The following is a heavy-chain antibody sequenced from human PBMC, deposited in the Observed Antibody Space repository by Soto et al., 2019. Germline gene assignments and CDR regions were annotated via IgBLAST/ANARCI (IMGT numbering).Heavy chain of an antibody. D-gene: IGHD3-3*02. CDR2: IYYSGST. CDR1: GGYISNTGYY. V-gene: IGHV4-39*01. CDR3: ATLHCISPNFPPLAP. Sequence: SETLCLTWTVAGGYISNTGYYWGWIRQPPGKGLERIASIYYSGSTSYNPSLQSRVTMSVDTSKNQLSLKVSSLTATDTAVFYFATLHCISPNFPPLAPLGQGTLVTVSS. J-gene: IGHJ5*02.